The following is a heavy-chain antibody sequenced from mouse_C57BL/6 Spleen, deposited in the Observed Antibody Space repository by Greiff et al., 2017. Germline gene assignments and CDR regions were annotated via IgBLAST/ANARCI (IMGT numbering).Heavy chain of an antibody. Sequence: EVMLVESEGGLVQPGSSMKLSCTASGFTFSDYYLACFRQVQQKGLEWVANFNYDGSSTYYLDSLKSRFIISRDNAKNILYLQMSSLKSEDTATYYCAREGIYYGNFYAMDYWGQGTSVTVSS. V-gene: IGHV5-16*01. J-gene: IGHJ4*01. CDR2: FNYDGSST. CDR1: GFTFSDYY. D-gene: IGHD2-1*01. CDR3: AREGIYYGNFYAMDY.